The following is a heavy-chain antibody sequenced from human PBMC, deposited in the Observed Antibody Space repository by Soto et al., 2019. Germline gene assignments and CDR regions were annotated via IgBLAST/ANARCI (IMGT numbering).Heavy chain of an antibody. D-gene: IGHD4-17*01. J-gene: IGHJ6*04. V-gene: IGHV4-39*01. CDR2: IYYSGST. CDR1: GGSISSSSYY. CDR3: ARLRMTTVTTPYYYYGMDV. Sequence: SETLSLTCTVSGGSISSSSYYWGWIRQPPGKGLEWIGSIYYSGSTYYNPSLKSRVTISVDTSKNQFSLKLSSVTAADTAVYYCARLRMTTVTTPYYYYGMDVWGKGPTVTVSS.